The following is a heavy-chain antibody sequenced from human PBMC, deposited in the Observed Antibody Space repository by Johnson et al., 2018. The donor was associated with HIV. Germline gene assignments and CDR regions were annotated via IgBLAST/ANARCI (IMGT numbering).Heavy chain of an antibody. D-gene: IGHD6-19*01. CDR3: TREGRTVAAFTVGAFDI. V-gene: IGHV3-11*01. Sequence: QVQLVESGGGLVKPGGSLRLSCAASGFTFSDYYMSWIRQAPGKGLEWVSFISSSGSTIYYADSVKGRFTISRDNAKNSLFLQMNSLKTEDTAVYYCTREGRTVAAFTVGAFDIWGQGTMVTVSS. CDR2: ISSSGSTI. J-gene: IGHJ3*02. CDR1: GFTFSDYY.